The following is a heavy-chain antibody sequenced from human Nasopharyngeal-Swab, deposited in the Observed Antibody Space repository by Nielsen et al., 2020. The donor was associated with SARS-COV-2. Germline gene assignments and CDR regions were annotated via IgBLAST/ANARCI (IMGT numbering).Heavy chain of an antibody. CDR3: ARGRGGYYNLDY. J-gene: IGHJ4*02. CDR2: IDTAGET. CDR1: GFTFGSHD. D-gene: IGHD3-9*01. V-gene: IGHV3-13*01. Sequence: GESLKISCAASGFTFGSHDIHWVRQPTGKGLEWVSGIDTAGETYYADSVNGRYTISREDVKSFLYLQMNSLRVEDSGVYYCARGRGGYYNLDYWGQGTLVTDSP.